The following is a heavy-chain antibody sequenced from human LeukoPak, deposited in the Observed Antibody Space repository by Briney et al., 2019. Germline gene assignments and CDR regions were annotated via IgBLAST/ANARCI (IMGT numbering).Heavy chain of an antibody. D-gene: IGHD1-26*01. CDR2: MGGRGIPI. Sequence: PGGSLRLSCAASGFTFSDYYMSWIRQAPGKGLEWIAYMGGRGIPIYYADSVKGRFTISRDNAKNSLFLQMNNLRAEDTAVYYCARVGIVLAGPFDDWGQGTLVTVSS. V-gene: IGHV3-11*01. J-gene: IGHJ4*02. CDR1: GFTFSDYY. CDR3: ARVGIVLAGPFDD.